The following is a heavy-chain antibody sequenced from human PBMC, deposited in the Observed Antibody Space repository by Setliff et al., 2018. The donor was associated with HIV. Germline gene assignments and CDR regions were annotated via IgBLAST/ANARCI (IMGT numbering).Heavy chain of an antibody. CDR3: ARWGEPAQRAFDI. V-gene: IGHV4-34*01. J-gene: IGHJ3*02. CDR1: DGSFSGYS. D-gene: IGHD3-16*01. CDR2: VSRGGST. Sequence: SETLSLTCGVDDGSFSGYSWSWIRQSPGKGLEWIGEVSRGGSTTYNPSLTGRVSVSVDTSKSQFSLKLTNVTAADAAVYYCARWGEPAQRAFDIWGQGTLVTVS.